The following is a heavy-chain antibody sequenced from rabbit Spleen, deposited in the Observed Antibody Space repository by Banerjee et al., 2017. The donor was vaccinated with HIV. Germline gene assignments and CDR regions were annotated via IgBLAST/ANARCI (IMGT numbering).Heavy chain of an antibody. Sequence: QSLEESGGDLVKPGASLTLTCTASGFSFSSSYYMCWVRQAPGKGLEWIACIYADSSGGTYYASWAKGRFTISKTSSTTVTLQMTSLTAADTATYFCARSSASTPGVYNLWGQGTLVTVS. CDR3: ARSSASTPGVYNL. CDR1: GFSFSSSYY. CDR2: IYADSSGGT. D-gene: IGHD3-1*01. J-gene: IGHJ4*01. V-gene: IGHV1S40*01.